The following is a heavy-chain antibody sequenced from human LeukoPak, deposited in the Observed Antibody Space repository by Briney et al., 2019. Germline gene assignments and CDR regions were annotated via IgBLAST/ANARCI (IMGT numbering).Heavy chain of an antibody. Sequence: PSETLSLTCTVSGGSISSYYWGWIRQPPGKGLEWIGYIYYSGSTNYNPSLKSRVTISVDTSKNQFSLKLSSVTAADTAVYYCAREVGATTPNWFDPWGQGTLVTVSS. CDR3: AREVGATTPNWFDP. D-gene: IGHD1-26*01. J-gene: IGHJ5*02. CDR1: GGSISSYY. CDR2: IYYSGST. V-gene: IGHV4-59*01.